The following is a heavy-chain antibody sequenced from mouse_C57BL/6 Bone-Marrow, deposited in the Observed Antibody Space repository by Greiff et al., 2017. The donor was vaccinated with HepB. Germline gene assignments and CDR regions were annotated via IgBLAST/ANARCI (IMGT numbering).Heavy chain of an antibody. V-gene: IGHV1-72*01. Sequence: QVQLQQPGAELVKPGASVKLSCKASGYTFTSYWMHWVKQRPGRGLEWIGRIDPNSGGTKYNEKFKSKATLTVDKPSSTAYMQLSSLTSEESAVYYCAREDMGYSNYWYFDVWGTGTTVTVSS. D-gene: IGHD2-5*01. J-gene: IGHJ1*03. CDR2: IDPNSGGT. CDR1: GYTFTSYW. CDR3: AREDMGYSNYWYFDV.